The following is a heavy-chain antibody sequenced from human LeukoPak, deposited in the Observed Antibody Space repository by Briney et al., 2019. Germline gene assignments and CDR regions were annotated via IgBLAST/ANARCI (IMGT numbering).Heavy chain of an antibody. V-gene: IGHV3-48*01. J-gene: IGHJ5*02. CDR1: GFTFSNYG. CDR2: IRPNDGTT. Sequence: PGGSLRLSCEASGFTFSNYGMNWVRHAPGKGLEWVSYIRPNDGTTHYADSVKGRFTISRDNAKNPLSLQMTSLRADDTAIYYCVRGQTSLDNWFDPWGQGTLVIVSS. CDR3: VRGQTSLDNWFDP.